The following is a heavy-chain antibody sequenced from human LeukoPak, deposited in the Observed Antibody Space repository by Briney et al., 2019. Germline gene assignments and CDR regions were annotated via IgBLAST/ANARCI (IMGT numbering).Heavy chain of an antibody. Sequence: ASVNDSCMASGYTYTSYFMHWVRQAPGQGLDWMGIINPSGGSTSYAQKFQGRVTKTRDTSTSAVYMELSSLRSEDTAVYYCARESADCGDYDYWGEEPVVTVSS. J-gene: IGHJ4*02. CDR2: INPSGGST. D-gene: IGHD4-17*01. CDR1: GYTYTSYF. CDR3: ARESADCGDYDY. V-gene: IGHV1-46*01.